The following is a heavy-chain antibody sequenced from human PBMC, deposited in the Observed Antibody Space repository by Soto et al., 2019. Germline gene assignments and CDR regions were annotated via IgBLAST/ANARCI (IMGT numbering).Heavy chain of an antibody. V-gene: IGHV6-1*01. CDR1: GDSVSSNNAA. CDR3: ARGARGMDV. J-gene: IGHJ6*02. Sequence: SQTLSLTCVISGDSVSSNNAAWNCIRQSPSRGLEWLGRTFYRSKWDNEYAVSVKGRITINPDTSKNQFSLQLNSVTPEDTAVYYCARGARGMDVWGPGATVTVSS. CDR2: TFYRSKWDN.